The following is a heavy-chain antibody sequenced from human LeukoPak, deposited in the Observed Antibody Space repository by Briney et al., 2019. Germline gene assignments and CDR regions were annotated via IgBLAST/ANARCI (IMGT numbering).Heavy chain of an antibody. D-gene: IGHD3-16*02. CDR2: MNPNSGNT. J-gene: IGHJ5*02. CDR3: ARGPLVRLPSSFDP. Sequence: ASVKVSCKASGYTFTSYDINWVRQATGQGLEWMGWMNPNSGNTGSAQRFQGSVTMTRDTSRSTAYMELRSLTSEDTAVYYCARGPLVRLPSSFDPWGQGTLVTVSS. V-gene: IGHV1-8*01. CDR1: GYTFTSYD.